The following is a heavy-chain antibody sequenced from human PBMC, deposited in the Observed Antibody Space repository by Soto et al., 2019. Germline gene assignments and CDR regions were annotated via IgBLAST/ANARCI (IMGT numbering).Heavy chain of an antibody. D-gene: IGHD6-13*01. CDR3: ARSYSSSLWWFDP. CDR2: IYYSGST. V-gene: IGHV4-30-4*01. CDR1: GGSISSGDYC. Sequence: SETLSLTCTVSGGSISSGDYCWSWIRKPPGKGLEWIGYIYYSGSTYYNPSLKSRVTISVDTSKNQFSLKLSSVTAADTAVYYCARSYSSSLWWFDPWGQGTLVTVSS. J-gene: IGHJ5*02.